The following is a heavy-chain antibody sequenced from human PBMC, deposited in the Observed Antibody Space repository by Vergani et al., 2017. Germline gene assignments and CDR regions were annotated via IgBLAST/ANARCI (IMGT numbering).Heavy chain of an antibody. CDR3: ARGQWVFEK. J-gene: IGHJ4*01. D-gene: IGHD1-26*01. V-gene: IGHV4-30-4*01. CDR1: GYSITTAETW. Sequence: QERLQESGPRLLKPSETLTLICSVSGYSITTAETWWSWIRRSPGGGLQWLGRVSSGGSPFYNASLGSRPTISLDTSKNQFSLTLTSVTAADSAVYFCARGQWVFEKWGPGIHVTVSS. CDR2: VSSGGSP.